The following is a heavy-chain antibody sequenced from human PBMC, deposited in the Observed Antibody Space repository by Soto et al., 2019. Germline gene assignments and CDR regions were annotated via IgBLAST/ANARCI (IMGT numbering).Heavy chain of an antibody. CDR2: ISSSSSYI. V-gene: IGHV3-21*01. Sequence: EVQLVESGGGLVKPGGSLRLSCAASGFTFSSYSMNWVRQAPGNGLEWVSSISSSSSYIYYADSVKGRFTISRDNAKNSLYLQMNSLRAEDTAVYYCARDLVAVAGTARYCYYGMDVWGQGTTVTVSS. D-gene: IGHD6-19*01. CDR3: ARDLVAVAGTARYCYYGMDV. J-gene: IGHJ6*02. CDR1: GFTFSSYS.